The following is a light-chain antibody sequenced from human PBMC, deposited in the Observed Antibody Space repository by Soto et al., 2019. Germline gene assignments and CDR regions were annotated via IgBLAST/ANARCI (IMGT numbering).Light chain of an antibody. CDR1: QSVSSY. Sequence: IVLTQSVCTLSLSTGERATLSCRASQSVSSYLAWYQQRPGQAPRLLIYGASSRATGIPDRFSGSGSGTDFTLTISRLEPEDFAVYYCQQYGSSPLLTFGGGTKVAI. J-gene: IGKJ4*01. CDR2: GAS. V-gene: IGKV3-20*01. CDR3: QQYGSSPLLT.